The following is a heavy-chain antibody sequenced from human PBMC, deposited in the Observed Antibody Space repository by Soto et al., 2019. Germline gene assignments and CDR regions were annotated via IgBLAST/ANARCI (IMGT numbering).Heavy chain of an antibody. D-gene: IGHD4-17*01. CDR3: ARRGDYGDLFDY. CDR1: GGSISSSSYY. V-gene: IGHV4-39*01. J-gene: IGHJ4*02. CDR2: IYYSGST. Sequence: SETLSLTCTVSGGSISSSSYYWGWIRQPPGKGLEWIGSIYYSGSTYYNPSLKSRVTISVDTSKNQFSLKLSSVTAADTAVYYCARRGDYGDLFDYWGQGTLVTVSS.